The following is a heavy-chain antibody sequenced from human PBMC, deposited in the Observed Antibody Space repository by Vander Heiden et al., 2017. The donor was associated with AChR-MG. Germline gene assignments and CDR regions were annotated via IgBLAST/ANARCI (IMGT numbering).Heavy chain of an antibody. D-gene: IGHD1-20*01. V-gene: IGHV3-66*02. J-gene: IGHJ3*02. CDR3: ARGTYNRGAFDI. CDR2: IYSGGST. Sequence: EVQLVESGGGLVQPGGSLRLSCAASGSTVSNNYMSWVRQAPGKGLEWVSVIYSGGSTYYADAAKGRFTISRDNSKNTLYLQMKSLRAEDTAVYYFARGTYNRGAFDIWGQGTMVTVSS. CDR1: GSTVSNNY.